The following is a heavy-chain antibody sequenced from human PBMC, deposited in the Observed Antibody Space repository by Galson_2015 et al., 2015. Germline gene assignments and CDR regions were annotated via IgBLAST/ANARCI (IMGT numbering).Heavy chain of an antibody. J-gene: IGHJ4*02. V-gene: IGHV1-46*01. D-gene: IGHD6-6*01. CDR3: ARGGGAAHLVYLVH. Sequence: SVKVSCKASGYTFTSYYMHWVRQAPGQGLEWMGIINPSGANTNYAQKVQGRVTMTRDTSTSTVYMELSSLRSEDTAVYYCARGGGAAHLVYLVHWGQGTLVTVSS. CDR2: INPSGANT. CDR1: GYTFTSYY.